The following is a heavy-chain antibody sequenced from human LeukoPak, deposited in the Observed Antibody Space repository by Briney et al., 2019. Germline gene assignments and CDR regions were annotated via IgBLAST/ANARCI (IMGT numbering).Heavy chain of an antibody. CDR1: GFTFDDYT. CDR2: ISWDGGST. V-gene: IGHV3-43*01. J-gene: IGHJ4*02. CDR3: AKDIGGYSYGSGFDY. Sequence: GGSLRLSCAASGFTFDDYTMHWVRQAPGKGLEWVSLISWDGGSTYYADSVKGRFTISRDNSKNSLYLQMNSLRTEDTALYYCAKDIGGYSYGSGFDYWGQGTLVTVSS. D-gene: IGHD5-18*01.